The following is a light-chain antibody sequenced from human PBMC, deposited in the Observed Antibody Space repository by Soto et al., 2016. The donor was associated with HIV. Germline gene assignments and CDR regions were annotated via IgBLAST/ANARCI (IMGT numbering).Light chain of an antibody. CDR3: QVWDSSSASML. V-gene: IGLV3-21*04. CDR1: NIGTKS. Sequence: SYVLTQPPSVSVAPGKTARITCGGNNIGTKSVHWYQQKPGQAPLLIIFDDSGRPSGIPEQFSGSNSGNTATLTISGVEAEDEADYYCQVWDSSSASMLFGGGTKLTVL. CDR2: DDS. J-gene: IGLJ2*01.